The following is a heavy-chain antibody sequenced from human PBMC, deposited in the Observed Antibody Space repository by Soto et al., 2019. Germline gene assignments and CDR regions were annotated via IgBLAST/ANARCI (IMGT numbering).Heavy chain of an antibody. D-gene: IGHD4-4*01. V-gene: IGHV3-66*01. CDR3: ALHPFQH. J-gene: IGHJ1*01. CDR2: IYSGGST. CDR1: GFTVSSNY. Sequence: GGCLRLSCAASGFTVSSNYMSWVRQAPGKGLEWVSVIYSGGSTYYADSVKGRFTISRDNSKNTLYLQMNSLRPEDTAVYYCALHPFQHWGQGTLVTVSS.